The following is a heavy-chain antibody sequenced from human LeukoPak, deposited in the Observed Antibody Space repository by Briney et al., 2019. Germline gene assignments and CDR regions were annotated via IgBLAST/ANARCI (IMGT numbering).Heavy chain of an antibody. D-gene: IGHD1-26*01. CDR3: ARDQAGATGDY. Sequence: GGSLRLSCAASGFTFSSYGMNWVRQSPGKGLEWVSSISSSSSYIYYADSVKGRFTISRGNAKNSLYLQMNSLRAEDTAVYYCARDQAGATGDYWGQGTLVTVSS. CDR2: ISSSSSYI. J-gene: IGHJ4*02. CDR1: GFTFSSYG. V-gene: IGHV3-21*01.